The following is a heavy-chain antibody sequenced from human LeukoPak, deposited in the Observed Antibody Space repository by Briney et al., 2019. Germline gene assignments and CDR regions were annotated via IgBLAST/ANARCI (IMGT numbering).Heavy chain of an antibody. D-gene: IGHD5-12*01. CDR2: ISSSGGTI. V-gene: IGHV3-48*03. J-gene: IGHJ4*02. CDR3: ARARGYSGYDSANFDY. Sequence: GGSLRLSCAASGFTFSSYEMNWVRQAPGKGLEWVSYISSSGGTIYYADSVKGRFTISRDNAKNSLYLQMNSLRAEDTAVYYCARARGYSGYDSANFDYWGQGTLVTVSS. CDR1: GFTFSSYE.